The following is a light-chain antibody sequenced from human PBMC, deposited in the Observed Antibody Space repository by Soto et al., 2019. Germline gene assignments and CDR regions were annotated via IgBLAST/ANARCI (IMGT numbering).Light chain of an antibody. V-gene: IGKV3-20*01. J-gene: IGKJ1*01. Sequence: EIVLTQSPGTLSLSPGESATLSGRDSQTVSSRYLAWYQPRPGQAPRVXIYGASNRDTGIPDRFSGSGSGTEFTLTVSRLEPEDFVLYYCQQYGSLPRTFGQGTKVDIK. CDR2: GAS. CDR1: QTVSSRY. CDR3: QQYGSLPRT.